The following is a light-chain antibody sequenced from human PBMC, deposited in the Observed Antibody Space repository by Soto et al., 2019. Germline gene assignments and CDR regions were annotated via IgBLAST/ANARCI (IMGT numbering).Light chain of an antibody. Sequence: AIQMTQSPSSLSASVGDGVTITCRASQGIRSELGWYQQKPGKAPKLLIYAASSLHSGVPSRFSGSGAGTDFSLTISSLQPEDSATYYCQQANSFPVTFGGGTKVDIK. CDR3: QQANSFPVT. J-gene: IGKJ4*02. V-gene: IGKV1-6*01. CDR1: QGIRSE. CDR2: AAS.